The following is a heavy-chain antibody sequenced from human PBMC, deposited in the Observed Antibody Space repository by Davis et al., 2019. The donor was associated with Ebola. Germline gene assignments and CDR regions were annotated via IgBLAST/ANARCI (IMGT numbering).Heavy chain of an antibody. Sequence: ASVKVSCKVSGYTLTELSMHWVRQAPGKGLEWMGGFDPEDGETIYAQKFQGRVTMTEDASTDTAYMELSSLRSEDTAVYYCATPSDDSSGSDYYYGMDVWGQGTTVTVSS. J-gene: IGHJ6*02. V-gene: IGHV1-24*01. CDR3: ATPSDDSSGSDYYYGMDV. CDR2: FDPEDGET. CDR1: GYTLTELS. D-gene: IGHD3-22*01.